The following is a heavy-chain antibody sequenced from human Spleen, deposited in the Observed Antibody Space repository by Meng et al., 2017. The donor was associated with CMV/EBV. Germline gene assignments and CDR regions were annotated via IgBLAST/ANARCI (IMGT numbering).Heavy chain of an antibody. CDR2: IYSSGST. CDR1: GVSISNFY. D-gene: IGHD2-8*01. V-gene: IGHV4-59*01. Sequence: SETLSLTCTVSGVSISNFYWGWIRQPPGGGLEWLGNIYSSGSTNYNPSLKSRVTMSVDTSRSQFSLNLTSVTAADTAVYYCARQLRVMVYANYYYYGMDVWGQGTTVTVSS. CDR3: ARQLRVMVYANYYYYGMDV. J-gene: IGHJ6*02.